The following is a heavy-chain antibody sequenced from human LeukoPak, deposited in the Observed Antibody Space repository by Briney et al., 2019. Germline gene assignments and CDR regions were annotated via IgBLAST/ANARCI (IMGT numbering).Heavy chain of an antibody. CDR1: GFTFSTYA. Sequence: GGSLRLSCAASGFTFSTYAMSWVRQAPGKGLEWVSAVSGGGGRTYYADSVKGRFTISRDNSKNTLYLQMNSLRAEGTAVYYCVKGRTVTSPDDAFDIWGQGTMVTVSS. D-gene: IGHD4-17*01. CDR2: VSGGGGRT. V-gene: IGHV3-23*01. CDR3: VKGRTVTSPDDAFDI. J-gene: IGHJ3*02.